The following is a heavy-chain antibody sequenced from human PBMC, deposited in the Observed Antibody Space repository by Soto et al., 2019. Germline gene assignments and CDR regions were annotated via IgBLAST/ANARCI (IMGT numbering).Heavy chain of an antibody. CDR1: GGSRRTYY. V-gene: IGHV4-59*01. CDR2: IHYSGST. CDR3: ASGTLYCSGGSCYSSKYYHYYGMDV. J-gene: IGHJ6*02. D-gene: IGHD2-15*01. Sequence: PSETLSLTCTVSGGSRRTYYWSWIRQPPGNGLEWIVYIHYSGSTKYNPSLKSRVTISVDPPKNQFSLKLSSVTAADTAVYYCASGTLYCSGGSCYSSKYYHYYGMDVWGQGTTVTVSS.